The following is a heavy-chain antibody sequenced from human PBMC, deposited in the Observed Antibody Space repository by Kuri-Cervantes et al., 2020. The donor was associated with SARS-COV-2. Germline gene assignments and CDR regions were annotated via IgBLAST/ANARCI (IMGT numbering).Heavy chain of an antibody. CDR1: GFTFSSYG. CDR3: ARDLRLGKSLDY. D-gene: IGHD7-27*01. V-gene: IGHV3-30*02. J-gene: IGHJ4*02. CDR2: IRYDGSNK. Sequence: GESLKISFEASGFTFSSYGMHRVRQAPGKGLEWVAFIRYDGSNKYYADSVKGRFTISRDNSKNTLYLQMSSLRAEDTAVYYCARDLRLGKSLDYWGQGTLVTVSS.